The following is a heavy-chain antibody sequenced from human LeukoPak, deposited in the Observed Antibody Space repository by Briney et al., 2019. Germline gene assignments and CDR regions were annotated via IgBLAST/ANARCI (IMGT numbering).Heavy chain of an antibody. V-gene: IGHV4-31*03. CDR3: ARFSVAAAGTGWFDP. D-gene: IGHD6-13*01. Sequence: PSQTLPLTCTVSGGSISSGGYYWSWIRQHPGKGLEWIGYIYYSGSTNYNPSLKSRVTISVDTSKNQLSLKLSSVTAADTAVYYCARFSVAAAGTGWFDPWGQGTLVTVS. CDR2: IYYSGST. CDR1: GGSISSGGYY. J-gene: IGHJ5*02.